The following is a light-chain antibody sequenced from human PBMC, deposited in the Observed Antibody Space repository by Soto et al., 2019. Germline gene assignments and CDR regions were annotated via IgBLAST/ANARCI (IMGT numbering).Light chain of an antibody. CDR2: RAS. J-gene: IGKJ1*01. Sequence: EIVRTQCPATLSVSPGESGRLSCRASQYIYSNVAWYQPRPGQSHSLLIYRASTRATGIKDRFSGSGSGTEFTLNISSMKYEDFTVYPCLQYHKLWAVGQGTKVDIK. CDR1: QYIYSN. V-gene: IGKV3-15*01. CDR3: LQYHKLWA.